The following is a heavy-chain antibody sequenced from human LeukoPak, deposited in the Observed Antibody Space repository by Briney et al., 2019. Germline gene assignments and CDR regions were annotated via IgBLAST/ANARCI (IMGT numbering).Heavy chain of an antibody. J-gene: IGHJ4*02. CDR1: GVSISSYY. V-gene: IGHV4-4*09. CDR3: ARGSGPYYFDY. D-gene: IGHD6-19*01. CDR2: IYTSGNT. Sequence: PSETLSLTCSVSGVSISSYYCSWIRQPPGKELEWIGYIYTSGNTNYNPSLESRVTISVDTSKSQFSLKLSSVTAADTAVYYCARGSGPYYFDYWGQGTLVTVSS.